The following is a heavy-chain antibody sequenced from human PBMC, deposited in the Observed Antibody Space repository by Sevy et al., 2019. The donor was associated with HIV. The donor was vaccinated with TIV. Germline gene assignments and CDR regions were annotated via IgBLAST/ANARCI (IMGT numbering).Heavy chain of an antibody. CDR3: ARDIAGATKDYYYGMDV. J-gene: IGHJ6*02. CDR2: ISSSGSTI. CDR1: GFTFSSYE. V-gene: IGHV3-48*03. Sequence: GGSLRLSCAASGFTFSSYEMNWVRQAPGKGLEWASYISSSGSTIYYADSVKRRFTISRDNAKNSLYLQMNSLRAEDTAVYYCARDIAGATKDYYYGMDVWGQGTTVTVSS. D-gene: IGHD1-26*01.